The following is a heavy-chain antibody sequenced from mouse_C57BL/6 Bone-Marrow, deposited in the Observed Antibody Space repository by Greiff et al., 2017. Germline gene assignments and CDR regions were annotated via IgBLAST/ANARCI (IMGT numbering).Heavy chain of an antibody. J-gene: IGHJ2*01. CDR2: ISGGGGNT. D-gene: IGHD1-1*01. Sequence: EVKVVESGGGLVKPGGSLKLSCAASGFTFSSYTMSWVRQTPEKRLEWVATISGGGGNTYYPDSVKGRFTISRDNATNTLYLQMSRLRSEDTALYYCARQGIITTVVDFDYWGQGTTLTVSS. V-gene: IGHV5-9*01. CDR3: ARQGIITTVVDFDY. CDR1: GFTFSSYT.